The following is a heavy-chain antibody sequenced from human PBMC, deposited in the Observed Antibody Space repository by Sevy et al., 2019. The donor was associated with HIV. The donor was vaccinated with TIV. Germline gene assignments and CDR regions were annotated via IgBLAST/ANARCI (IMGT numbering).Heavy chain of an antibody. CDR2: ISSSSSYI. J-gene: IGHJ3*02. D-gene: IGHD3-10*01. CDR3: ASTMVRGVYDAFDI. CDR1: GFTFSSYS. Sequence: GGSLRLSCAASGFTFSSYSMNWVRQAPGKGLEWVSSISSSSSYIYYADSVKGRFTISRDNAKNSLYLQMNSLRAEDTAVYYCASTMVRGVYDAFDIWGQGTMVTISS. V-gene: IGHV3-21*01.